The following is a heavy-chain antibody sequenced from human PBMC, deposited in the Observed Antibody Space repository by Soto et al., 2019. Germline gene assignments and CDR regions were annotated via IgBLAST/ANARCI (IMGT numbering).Heavy chain of an antibody. CDR3: AKLYHRNLRSSWDVDYGMDV. J-gene: IGHJ6*02. CDR2: IIPILGTA. D-gene: IGHD6-13*01. V-gene: IGHV1-69*08. Sequence: ASVKVSCKASGGTFSSYTISWVRQAPGQGLEWMGRIIPILGTANYAQKFQGRVTITADKSTSTAYMELSSLRSEDTAVYYCAKLYHRNLRSSWDVDYGMDVWGQGTTVTVSS. CDR1: GGTFSSYT.